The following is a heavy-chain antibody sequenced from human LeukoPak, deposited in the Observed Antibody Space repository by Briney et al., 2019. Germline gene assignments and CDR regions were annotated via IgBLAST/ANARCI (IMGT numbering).Heavy chain of an antibody. V-gene: IGHV3-30*03. Sequence: GRSLRLSCAASGFTFSSYGMHWVRQAPGKGLEWVAVISYDGSYKYYADSVKGRFTISRDNSKNTVFLQMNSLRAEDTAVYYCARVVVVPASYYYYYYMDVWGKGTTVTVSS. CDR2: ISYDGSYK. J-gene: IGHJ6*03. CDR1: GFTFSSYG. CDR3: ARVVVVPASYYYYYYMDV. D-gene: IGHD2-2*01.